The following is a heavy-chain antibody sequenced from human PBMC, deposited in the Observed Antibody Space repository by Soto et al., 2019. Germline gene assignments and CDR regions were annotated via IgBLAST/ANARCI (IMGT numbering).Heavy chain of an antibody. Sequence: EVQLVESGGGLIHPGGSLRLSCAASGFNGNSDYMNWVRQTPGKGLEWVASIYSGETTYYADSVRGRFTISSDKSKNTLYFQLSSLRIEDTAVYYWTRDGRGLGRLSLFEYWGQGVLVTVSS. D-gene: IGHD2-21*02. J-gene: IGHJ4*02. CDR1: GFNGNSDY. CDR3: TRDGRGLGRLSLFEY. CDR2: IYSGETT. V-gene: IGHV3-53*01.